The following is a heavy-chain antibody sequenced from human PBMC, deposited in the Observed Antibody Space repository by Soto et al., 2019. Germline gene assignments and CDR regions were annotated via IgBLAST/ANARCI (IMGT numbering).Heavy chain of an antibody. D-gene: IGHD3-3*01. Sequence: PGGSLRLSCAASGFTFSSYSMNWVRQAPGKGLEWVSSISSSSSYIYYADSVKGRFTISRDNAKNSLYLQMNSLRAEDTAVYYCARDRASIFGYSPDYSTSDYWGQGTLVTVSS. J-gene: IGHJ4*02. CDR2: ISSSSSYI. CDR3: ARDRASIFGYSPDYSTSDY. CDR1: GFTFSSYS. V-gene: IGHV3-21*01.